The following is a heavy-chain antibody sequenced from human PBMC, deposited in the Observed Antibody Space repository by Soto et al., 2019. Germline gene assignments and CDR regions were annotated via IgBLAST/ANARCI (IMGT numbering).Heavy chain of an antibody. CDR1: GGSIGSGGYY. Sequence: SETLSLTCTVSGGSIGSGGYYWSWVRQHPGKVVEWNGYIYYSGITYYNPSLKSRVTISVDTSKNQFSLKLSSVTAADTAVYHCARSPGYYFDYWGQGTLVTVSS. J-gene: IGHJ4*02. CDR2: IYYSGIT. V-gene: IGHV4-31*03. CDR3: ARSPGYYFDY.